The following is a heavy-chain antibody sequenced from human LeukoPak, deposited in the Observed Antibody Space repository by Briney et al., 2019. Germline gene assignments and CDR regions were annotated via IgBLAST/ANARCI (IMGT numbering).Heavy chain of an antibody. CDR1: GFTFSSYG. D-gene: IGHD3-22*01. CDR2: IWYDGSNK. V-gene: IGHV3-33*01. J-gene: IGHJ4*02. CDR3: ARDSSPDYYDSSGYSFDY. Sequence: GGSLRLSCAASGFTFSSYGMHWVRQAPGKGLEWVAVIWYDGSNKYYADSVKGRFTISRDNSKNTLYLQMNSLRAEDTAVYYCARDSSPDYYDSSGYSFDYWGQGTLVTVSS.